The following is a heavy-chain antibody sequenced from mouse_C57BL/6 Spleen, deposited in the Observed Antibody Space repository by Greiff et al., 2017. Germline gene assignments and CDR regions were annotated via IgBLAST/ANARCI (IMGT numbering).Heavy chain of an antibody. CDR2: IDPNSGGT. CDR1: GYTFTSYW. CDR3: ARSDDGYPQPAWFAY. Sequence: QVQLKESGAELVKPGASVKLSCKASGYTFTSYWMHWVKQRPGRGLEWIGRIDPNSGGTKYNEKFKSKATLTVDKPSSTAYMQLSSLTSEDSAVYYGARSDDGYPQPAWFAYWGQGTLVTVSA. J-gene: IGHJ3*01. V-gene: IGHV1-72*01. D-gene: IGHD2-3*01.